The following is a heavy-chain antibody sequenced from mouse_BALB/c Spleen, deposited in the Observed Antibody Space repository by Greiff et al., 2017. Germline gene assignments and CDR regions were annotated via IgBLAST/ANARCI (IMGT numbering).Heavy chain of an antibody. CDR1: GYTFTSYW. Sequence: LQQSGSELVRPGASVTLSCKASGYTFTSYWMHWVMQRYGQGLEWFGNIYPGSGSTNYDEKFKSKGTLTVDTSSSTAYMHLSSLTSEDSAVYYCTRGDYGYVDAMDYWGQGTSVTVSS. D-gene: IGHD2-2*01. CDR3: TRGDYGYVDAMDY. V-gene: IGHV1S22*01. CDR2: IYPGSGST. J-gene: IGHJ4*01.